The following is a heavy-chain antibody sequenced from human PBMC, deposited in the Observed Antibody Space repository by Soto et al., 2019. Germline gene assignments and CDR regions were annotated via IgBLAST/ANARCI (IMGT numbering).Heavy chain of an antibody. CDR1: GGSFSGYY. CDR2: INHSGST. D-gene: IGHD6-19*01. V-gene: IGHV4-34*01. Sequence: PSETLSLTCAVFGGSFSGYYWSWIRQPPGKGLEWIGEINHSGSTNYNPSLKSRVTISVDTSKNQFSLKLSSVTAADTAVYYCARGVGVGIAVAATRDYYYGMDVWGQGTTVTVSS. J-gene: IGHJ6*02. CDR3: ARGVGVGIAVAATRDYYYGMDV.